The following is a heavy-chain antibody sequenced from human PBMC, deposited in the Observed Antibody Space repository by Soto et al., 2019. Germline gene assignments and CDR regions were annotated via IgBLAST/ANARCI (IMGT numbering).Heavy chain of an antibody. CDR2: IYYSGRT. D-gene: IGHD3-3*01. Sequence: QVQLQESGPGLVKPSQTLSLTCTVSGGSISSGGYYWSGIRQHPGKRVEWIEYIYYSGRTYYHPSLKSRVTISVDTSKNQFSEKLSSVTAPHTAVNYCASERITINRVFHPWGQGALVTVS. CDR3: ASERITINRVFHP. V-gene: IGHV4-31*03. CDR1: GGSISSGGYY. J-gene: IGHJ5*02.